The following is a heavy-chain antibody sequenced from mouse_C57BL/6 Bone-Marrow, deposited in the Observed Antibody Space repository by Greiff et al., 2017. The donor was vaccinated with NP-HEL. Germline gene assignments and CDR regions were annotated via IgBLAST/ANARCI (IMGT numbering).Heavy chain of an antibody. Sequence: VQLKESGPGLVQPSQSLSITCTVSGFSLTSYGVHWVRQSPGKGLEWLGVIWSGGSTDYNAAFISRLSISKDNSTSQVFFKMNSLQADDTAIYYCARKGGYYPYYYAMDYWGQGTSVTVSS. D-gene: IGHD1-1*01. CDR1: GFSLTSYG. V-gene: IGHV2-2*01. J-gene: IGHJ4*01. CDR2: IWSGGST. CDR3: ARKGGYYPYYYAMDY.